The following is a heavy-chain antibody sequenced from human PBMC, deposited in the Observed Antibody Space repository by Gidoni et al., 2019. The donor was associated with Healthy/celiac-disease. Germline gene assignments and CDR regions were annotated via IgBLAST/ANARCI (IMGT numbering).Heavy chain of an antibody. CDR3: ARIAAAGTGWFDP. V-gene: IGHV1-69*01. CDR1: GGTFSSYA. J-gene: IGHJ5*02. D-gene: IGHD6-13*01. Sequence: QVQLVQSGASVKKPGSSVTASCTASGGTFSSYAISWVRQTPGQGLEWMGGIIPIFGTANYAQKFQGRVTITADESTSTAYMELSSLRSEDTAVYYCARIAAAGTGWFDPWGQGTLVTVSS. CDR2: IIPIFGTA.